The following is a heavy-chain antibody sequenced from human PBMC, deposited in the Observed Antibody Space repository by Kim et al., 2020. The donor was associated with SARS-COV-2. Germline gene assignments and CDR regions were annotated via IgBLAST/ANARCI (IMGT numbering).Heavy chain of an antibody. CDR3: ARLARMATIIVWFDP. D-gene: IGHD5-12*01. V-gene: IGHV5-51*01. CDR1: GYSFTSYW. Sequence: GESLKISCKGSGYSFTSYWIGWVRQMPGKGLEWMGIIYPGDSDTRYSPSFQGQVTISADKSISTAYLQWSSLKASDTAMYYCARLARMATIIVWFDPWGQGTLVTVSS. J-gene: IGHJ5*02. CDR2: IYPGDSDT.